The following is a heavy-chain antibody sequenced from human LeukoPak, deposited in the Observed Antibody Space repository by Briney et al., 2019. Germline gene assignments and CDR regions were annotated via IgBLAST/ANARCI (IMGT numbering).Heavy chain of an antibody. Sequence: SETLSLTCTVSGGSISSSSYYWGWIRQPPGKGLEWIGSIYYSGSTYYNPSLKSRVTISVDTSKNQFSLKLSSVTAADTAVYYCARATAMALYYFDYWGQGTLVTVSS. CDR2: IYYSGST. CDR3: ARATAMALYYFDY. D-gene: IGHD5-18*01. V-gene: IGHV4-39*07. CDR1: GGSISSSSYY. J-gene: IGHJ4*02.